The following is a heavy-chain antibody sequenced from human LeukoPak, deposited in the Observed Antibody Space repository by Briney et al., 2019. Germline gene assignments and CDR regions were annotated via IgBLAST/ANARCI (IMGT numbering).Heavy chain of an antibody. CDR1: GFTFSSFD. V-gene: IGHV3-13*01. D-gene: IGHD1-1*01. J-gene: IGHJ6*03. CDR2: IGTASDT. CDR3: ARGPPRGKYYYMDV. Sequence: GGSLRLSCAASGFTFSSFDMHWVRQPTGEGLEWASTIGTASDTYYPGSVEGRFTLSRDNAKNSLYLQMNSLTAGDTAVYYCARGPPRGKYYYMDVWGKGTTVTVSS.